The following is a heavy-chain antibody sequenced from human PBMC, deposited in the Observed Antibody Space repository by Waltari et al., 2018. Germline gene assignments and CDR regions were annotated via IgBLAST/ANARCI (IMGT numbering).Heavy chain of an antibody. D-gene: IGHD5-12*01. CDR1: GGSISSRSYY. CDR2: IYYSGST. V-gene: IGHV4-39*01. CDR3: ARQTLVATGYFDY. Sequence: QLQLQESGPGLVKPSETLSLTCTVSGGSISSRSYYWGWIRQPPGKGLEWIGSIYYSGSTYYNPSLKSRVTISVDTSKNQFSLKLSSVTAADTAVYYCARQTLVATGYFDYWGQGTLVTVSS. J-gene: IGHJ4*02.